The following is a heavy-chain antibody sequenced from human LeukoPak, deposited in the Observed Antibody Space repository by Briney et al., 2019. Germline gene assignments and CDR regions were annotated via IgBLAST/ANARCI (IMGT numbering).Heavy chain of an antibody. V-gene: IGHV3-23*01. J-gene: IGHJ1*01. CDR3: AKDPANQLLYPAHFSH. Sequence: GGSLRLSCAASGFTFSSYVMNWVRQAPGKGLEWVSAISGSGVSTSYADSVKGRFTISRDNSKNTLYLHTNSLRAEDTAIYFCAKDPANQLLYPAHFSHWGQGTLVTVSS. CDR2: ISGSGVST. CDR1: GFTFSSYV. D-gene: IGHD2-2*01.